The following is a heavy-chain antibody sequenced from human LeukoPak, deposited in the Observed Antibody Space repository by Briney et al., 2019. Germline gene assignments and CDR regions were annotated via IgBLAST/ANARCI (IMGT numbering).Heavy chain of an antibody. CDR1: GFTFTSYG. CDR3: AKELQNYYFYYYMDV. Sequence: GGSLRLSCAASGFTFTSYGMHWVRQAPGKGLEWVAFIRYDGSNKYYADSVKGRFTISRDNSKNTLYLQMNSLRAEDTAVYYCAKELQNYYFYYYMDVWGKGTTVTVSS. D-gene: IGHD3-10*01. J-gene: IGHJ6*03. CDR2: IRYDGSNK. V-gene: IGHV3-30*02.